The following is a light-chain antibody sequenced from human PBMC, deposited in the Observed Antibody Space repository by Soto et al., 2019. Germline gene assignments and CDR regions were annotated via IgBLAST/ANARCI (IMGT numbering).Light chain of an antibody. Sequence: QSVLTQPPSASGAPGQMVTISCSGSSSNIGSNTVNWYQQLPGTAPKLLIYTNNQRPSGVRDRFSGSRSGTSASLAISGLQSEDEADYYCAAWDDSLNGFVLGTGTKVTVL. J-gene: IGLJ1*01. CDR3: AAWDDSLNGFV. V-gene: IGLV1-44*01. CDR1: SSNIGSNT. CDR2: TNN.